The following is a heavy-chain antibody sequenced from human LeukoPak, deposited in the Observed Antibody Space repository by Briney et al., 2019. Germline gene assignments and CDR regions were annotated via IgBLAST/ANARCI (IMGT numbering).Heavy chain of an antibody. V-gene: IGHV3-7*01. J-gene: IGHJ6*02. Sequence: GGSLRLTCAASGFTFSSYWRSWVRQAPGKGLEWVANIKQDGSEKYYVDSVKGRFTISRDNAKNSLYLQMNSLRAEDTAVYYCARGYYYDSSGYYYYYYYGMDVWDQGTTVTVSS. CDR1: GFTFSSYW. D-gene: IGHD3-22*01. CDR2: IKQDGSEK. CDR3: ARGYYYDSSGYYYYYYYGMDV.